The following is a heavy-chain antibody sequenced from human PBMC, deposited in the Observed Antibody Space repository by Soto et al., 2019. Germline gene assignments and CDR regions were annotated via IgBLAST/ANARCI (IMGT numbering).Heavy chain of an antibody. J-gene: IGHJ4*02. D-gene: IGHD3-22*01. CDR1: GGSVSSGSYY. CDR3: ASGDYYDSSGYRTTSVCLGY. V-gene: IGHV4-61*01. Sequence: QVQLQESGPGLVKPSETLSLTCTVSGGSVSSGSYYWSWIRQPPGKGLEWIGYIYYSGSTNYNPSLKSRVTISVGTSKNQCSLKLSSVTAADTAVYYCASGDYYDSSGYRTTSVCLGYWGQGTLVTVSS. CDR2: IYYSGST.